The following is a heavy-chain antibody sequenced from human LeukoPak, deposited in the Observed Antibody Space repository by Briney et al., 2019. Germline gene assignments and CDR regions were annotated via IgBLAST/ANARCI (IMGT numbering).Heavy chain of an antibody. CDR2: IYSGGST. J-gene: IGHJ4*02. Sequence: GGSLRLSCAASGFTVSSNYMSWVRQAPGKWLEWVSVIYSGGSTYYADSVKGRFTISRDNSKNTLYLQMNSLRAEDTAVYYCARLDMDYYDSSGYGFDYWGQGTLVTVSS. V-gene: IGHV3-53*01. CDR3: ARLDMDYYDSSGYGFDY. D-gene: IGHD3-22*01. CDR1: GFTVSSNY.